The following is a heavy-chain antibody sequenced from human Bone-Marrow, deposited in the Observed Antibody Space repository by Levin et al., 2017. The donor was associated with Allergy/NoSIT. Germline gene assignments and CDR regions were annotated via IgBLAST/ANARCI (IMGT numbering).Heavy chain of an antibody. Sequence: HWVRQIPAKGLEWVAFISYDGSITDYADSVKGRFAISLSPSTTTLFLQMNTLRPDDTGVYYCAKERHNSGSSDAFDIWGHGSAATVSS. J-gene: IGHJ3*02. D-gene: IGHD3-10*01. V-gene: IGHV3-30*18. CDR3: AKERHNSGSSDAFDI. CDR2: ISYDGSIT.